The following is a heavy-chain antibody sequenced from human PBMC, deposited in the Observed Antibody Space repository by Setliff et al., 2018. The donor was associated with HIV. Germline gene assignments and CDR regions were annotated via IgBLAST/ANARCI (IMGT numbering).Heavy chain of an antibody. CDR2: IKDDESEK. D-gene: IGHD2-21*01. J-gene: IGHJ3*01. Sequence: GGSLRLSCEGSGFNFSNYWISWVRQGPGKGLEWVAKIKDDESEKYYVDSVRGRFTISRDNARNSLFLQMNNLRADDTAVYYCARDRSPRGDGPSYDFAWALDLWGQGTMVTVSS. V-gene: IGHV3-7*01. CDR1: GFNFSNYW. CDR3: ARDRSPRGDGPSYDFAWALDL.